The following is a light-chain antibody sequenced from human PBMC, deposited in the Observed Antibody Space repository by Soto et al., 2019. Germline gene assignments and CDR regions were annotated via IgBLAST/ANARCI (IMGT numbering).Light chain of an antibody. CDR3: QQYKDGAWT. Sequence: DIQLTQSPSTLSASVGDRVTVTCRASQRIDRYLAWYQQKPGKAPKLLVYYASTLEGGVPSSFSGSGSATEFIRTISSLQPDDFATYYCQQYKDGAWTFGQGTRVEIK. J-gene: IGKJ1*01. V-gene: IGKV1-5*01. CDR1: QRIDRY. CDR2: YAS.